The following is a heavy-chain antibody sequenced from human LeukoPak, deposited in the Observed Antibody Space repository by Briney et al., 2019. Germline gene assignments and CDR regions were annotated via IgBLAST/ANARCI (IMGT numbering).Heavy chain of an antibody. J-gene: IGHJ4*02. Sequence: ASVKVSCKASGYTFTGYYMHWVRQAPGQGLEWMGWISAYNGNTNYAQKLQGRVTMTTDTSTSTAYMELRSLRSDDTAVYYCARVGDGYNQMPGLNWGQGTLVTVSS. CDR1: GYTFTGYY. CDR3: ARVGDGYNQMPGLN. V-gene: IGHV1-18*04. CDR2: ISAYNGNT. D-gene: IGHD5-24*01.